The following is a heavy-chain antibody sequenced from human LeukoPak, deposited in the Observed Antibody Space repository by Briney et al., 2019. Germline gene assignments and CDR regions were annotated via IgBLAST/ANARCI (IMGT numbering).Heavy chain of an antibody. CDR2: INNDGSST. CDR1: GFTFSNYW. V-gene: IGHV3-74*01. D-gene: IGHD3-22*01. Sequence: GGSLRLSCAASGFTFSNYWMHWVRQAPGKGLVWVSRINNDGSSTSYADSVKGRFTISRDNPKNTLYLQMNSLRAEDTAVYFCAKRGVVIRVILVGFHKEAYYFDSWGQGALVTVSS. J-gene: IGHJ4*02. CDR3: AKRGVVIRVILVGFHKEAYYFDS.